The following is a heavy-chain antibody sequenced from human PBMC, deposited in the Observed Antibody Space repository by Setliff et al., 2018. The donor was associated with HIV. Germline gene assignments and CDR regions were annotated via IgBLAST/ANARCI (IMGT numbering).Heavy chain of an antibody. Sequence: GSLRLSCAASGFTFSSYWMSWVRQAPGKGLEWVANIEQDASEKYYGDSVKGRFTISRDNAKNSLYLQMNSLRADDTAVYYCVREGEYFDTIGHYLVRRFFDLWGQGTMVTVSS. CDR1: GFTFSSYW. CDR2: IEQDASEK. J-gene: IGHJ3*01. CDR3: VREGEYFDTIGHYLVRRFFDL. V-gene: IGHV3-7*01. D-gene: IGHD3-9*01.